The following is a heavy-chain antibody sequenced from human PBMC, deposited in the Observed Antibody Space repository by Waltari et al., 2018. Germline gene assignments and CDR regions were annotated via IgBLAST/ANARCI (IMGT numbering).Heavy chain of an antibody. V-gene: IGHV4-39*01. Sequence: QVQLQQWGAGLLKPSETLSLTCTVSGGSISSSSYYWGWIRQPPGKGLEWIGSIYYSGSTYYNPSLKSRVTISVDTSKNQFSLKLSSVTAADTAVYYCASPTGVDAFDIWGQGTMVTVSS. J-gene: IGHJ3*02. D-gene: IGHD7-27*01. CDR3: ASPTGVDAFDI. CDR2: IYYSGST. CDR1: GGSISSSSYY.